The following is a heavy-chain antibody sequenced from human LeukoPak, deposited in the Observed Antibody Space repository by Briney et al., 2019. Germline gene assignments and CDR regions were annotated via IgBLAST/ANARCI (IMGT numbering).Heavy chain of an antibody. CDR2: INPNSGGT. CDR3: ARGPEDILTGYYVNWFDP. V-gene: IGHV1-2*02. D-gene: IGHD3-9*01. Sequence: ASVKVSCKASGYTFTGYYMHWVRQAPGQGLEWMGWINPNSGGTNYAQKFQGRVTMTRDTSISTAYMELRSLRSDDTAVYYCARGPEDILTGYYVNWFDPWGQGTLVTVSS. J-gene: IGHJ5*02. CDR1: GYTFTGYY.